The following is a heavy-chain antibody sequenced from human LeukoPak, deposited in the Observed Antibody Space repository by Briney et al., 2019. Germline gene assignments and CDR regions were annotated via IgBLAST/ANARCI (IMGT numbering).Heavy chain of an antibody. D-gene: IGHD3-22*01. CDR3: ARPDRGYYDSSGHDAFDI. CDR1: GYSISSGYY. CDR2: IYHSGST. Sequence: TSETLSLTCAVPGYSISSGYYWGWIRQPPGKGLEWIGSIYHSGSTYYNPSLKSRVTISADTSKNQFSLKLSSVTAADTAVYYCARPDRGYYDSSGHDAFDIWGQGTMVTVSS. J-gene: IGHJ3*02. V-gene: IGHV4-38-2*01.